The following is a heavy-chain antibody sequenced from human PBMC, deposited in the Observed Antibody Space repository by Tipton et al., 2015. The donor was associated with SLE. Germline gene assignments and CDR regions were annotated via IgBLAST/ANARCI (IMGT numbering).Heavy chain of an antibody. CDR1: GGSISSGGYS. J-gene: IGHJ5*02. CDR3: ARTYGSGRHWFDP. CDR2: IYHSGST. V-gene: IGHV4-30-2*02. Sequence: TLSLTCAVSGGSISSGGYSWSWIRQPPGKGLEWIGYIYHSGSTYYNPSLKSRVTISVDTSKNQFSLKLSSVTAADTAVYYCARTYGSGRHWFDPWGQGTLVTVSS. D-gene: IGHD3-10*01.